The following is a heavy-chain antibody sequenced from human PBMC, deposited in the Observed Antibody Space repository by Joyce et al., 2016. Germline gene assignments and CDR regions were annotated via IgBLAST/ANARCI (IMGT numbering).Heavy chain of an antibody. J-gene: IGHJ4*02. CDR1: GITFSGHS. CDR3: ARDGPKTTWDPGYYFDF. CDR2: ISYGGKKT. V-gene: IGHV3-30*04. D-gene: IGHD1-14*01. Sequence: QVKLVESGGGVVQPGRSLRLSCAASGITFSGHSMHWVRQDPGKWLDWVAIISYGGKKTYYGDSMKGRFTISRDNSKNTVYLQVDSLRTEDTAVYYCARDGPKTTWDPGYYFDFWGQGTLVTVSS.